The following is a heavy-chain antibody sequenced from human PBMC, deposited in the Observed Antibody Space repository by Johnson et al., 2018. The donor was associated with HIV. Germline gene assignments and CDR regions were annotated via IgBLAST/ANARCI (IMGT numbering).Heavy chain of an antibody. Sequence: QVQLVESGGGVVQPGRSLTLSCAASGFTFTSFSMHWVRQTPGKGLEWVAVILYDGTFEKYAAPVQGRFTVSRDNSKNTLFLQMNSMRPEDTAVYHCARDPIAFRNYYGSGSAFDIWGQGTMVTVSS. CDR1: GFTFTSFS. D-gene: IGHD3-10*01. V-gene: IGHV3-30*04. CDR3: ARDPIAFRNYYGSGSAFDI. CDR2: ILYDGTFE. J-gene: IGHJ3*02.